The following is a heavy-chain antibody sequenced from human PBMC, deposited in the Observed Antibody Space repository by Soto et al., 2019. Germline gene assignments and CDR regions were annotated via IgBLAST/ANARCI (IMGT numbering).Heavy chain of an antibody. D-gene: IGHD6-19*01. V-gene: IGHV1-18*04. CDR3: ARDAIAGAGAFDY. Sequence: QVQLVQSGAEVKKPGASVKVSCTASGYTYFSYGISRVRQAPGQGLEWLGWISAFNAKTNYAPKFQARVTLTTDASTSTAYMELRGLRSDDTAVYFCARDAIAGAGAFDYWGQGALVIVSS. CDR2: ISAFNAKT. J-gene: IGHJ4*02. CDR1: GYTYFSYG.